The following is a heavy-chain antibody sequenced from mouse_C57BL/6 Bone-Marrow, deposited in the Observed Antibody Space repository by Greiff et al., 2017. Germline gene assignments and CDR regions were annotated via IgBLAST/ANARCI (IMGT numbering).Heavy chain of an antibody. CDR3: TRDPLYAMDY. Sequence: EVKLMESGEGLVKPGGSLKLSCAASGFTFSSYAMSWVRQTPEKRLAWVAYISSGGDYIYYADTVKGRFTISRDNARNTLYLQMSSLKSEDTAMYYCTRDPLYAMDYWGQGTSVTVSS. CDR2: ISSGGDYI. J-gene: IGHJ4*01. V-gene: IGHV5-9-1*02. CDR1: GFTFSSYA.